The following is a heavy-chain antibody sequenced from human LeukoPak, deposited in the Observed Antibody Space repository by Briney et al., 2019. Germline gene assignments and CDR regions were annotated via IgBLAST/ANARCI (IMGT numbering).Heavy chain of an antibody. CDR3: ARVFHYYGSGSYYIVPDY. D-gene: IGHD3-10*01. Sequence: GGSLRLSCAASGFTFSSYSMNWVRQAPGKGLEWVSYISSSSSYIYYADSVKGRFTISRDNAKNSLYLQMNSLRAEDTAVYYCARVFHYYGSGSYYIVPDYWGQGTLVTVSS. CDR1: GFTFSSYS. CDR2: ISSSSSYI. J-gene: IGHJ4*02. V-gene: IGHV3-21*01.